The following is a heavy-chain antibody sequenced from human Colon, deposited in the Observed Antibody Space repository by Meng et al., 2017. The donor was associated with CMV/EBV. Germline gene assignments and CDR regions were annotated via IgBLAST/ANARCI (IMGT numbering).Heavy chain of an antibody. CDR1: RDTLNGYF. D-gene: IGHD3-3*01. Sequence: QVQRGESGAEGTEPGGSVRVDCKTSRDTLNGYFVSLVGPALGQGLEWMGWINPVTGDTSYAQKFQVRVTMTRDTSISTAYMELSSLRSDDTAVYYCATFGGDFDYWGQGTLVTASS. V-gene: IGHV1-2*02. CDR3: ATFGGDFDY. CDR2: INPVTGDT. J-gene: IGHJ4*02.